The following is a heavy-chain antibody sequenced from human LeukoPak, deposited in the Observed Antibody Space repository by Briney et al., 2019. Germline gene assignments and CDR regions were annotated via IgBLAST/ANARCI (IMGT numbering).Heavy chain of an antibody. Sequence: GASLRLSCAASGFTFSSYAMSWVRQAPGKGLEWVSAISGSGGSTYYADSVKGRFTISRDNSKNTVYLQMNSLRAEDTAVYYCAKTIVVVPAADYWGQGTLVTVSS. D-gene: IGHD2-2*01. J-gene: IGHJ4*02. CDR1: GFTFSSYA. V-gene: IGHV3-23*01. CDR3: AKTIVVVPAADY. CDR2: ISGSGGST.